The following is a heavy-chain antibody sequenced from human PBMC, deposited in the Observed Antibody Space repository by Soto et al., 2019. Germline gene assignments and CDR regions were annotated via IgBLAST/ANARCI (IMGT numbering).Heavy chain of an antibody. Sequence: QLQLQESGSGLVKPSQTLSLTCAVSGGSISSGGYSWSWIRQPPGKGPEWIGYIYHSGSTSYNPSLKSRVTISLDSSKNQFSLKLRSVTAADTAVYYCARGNNVVVTQYYFDYWGQGTLVTVSS. CDR2: IYHSGST. CDR1: GGSISSGGYS. D-gene: IGHD2-21*02. J-gene: IGHJ4*02. CDR3: ARGNNVVVTQYYFDY. V-gene: IGHV4-30-2*01.